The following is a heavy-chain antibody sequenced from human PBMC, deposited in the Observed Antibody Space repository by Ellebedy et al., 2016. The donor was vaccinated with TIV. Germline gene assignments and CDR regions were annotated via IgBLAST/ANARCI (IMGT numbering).Heavy chain of an antibody. Sequence: GGSLRLXXAASGFTFSDYYMSWIRQAPGKGLEWVSYISSSGSTIYYADSVKGRFTISRDNAKNSLYLQMNSLRAEDTAVYYCAREPIHHDGFDYWGQGTLVTVSS. J-gene: IGHJ4*02. CDR2: ISSSGSTI. CDR1: GFTFSDYY. CDR3: AREPIHHDGFDY. V-gene: IGHV3-11*01. D-gene: IGHD1-1*01.